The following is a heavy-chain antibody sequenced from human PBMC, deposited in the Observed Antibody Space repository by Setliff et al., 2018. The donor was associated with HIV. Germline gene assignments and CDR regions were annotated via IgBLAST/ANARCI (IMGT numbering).Heavy chain of an antibody. CDR3: AGTFQLVQNY. D-gene: IGHD6-13*01. V-gene: IGHV4-59*01. Sequence: SETLSLTCSVSGASISSYYWSWIRQPPGKGLEWIGYVDYNGRTDYNPSLKSRVTISLDTSKNQVSLKLSSVAAADTAVYYCAGTFQLVQNYWGQGTLVTVSS. CDR2: VDYNGRT. CDR1: GASISSYY. J-gene: IGHJ4*02.